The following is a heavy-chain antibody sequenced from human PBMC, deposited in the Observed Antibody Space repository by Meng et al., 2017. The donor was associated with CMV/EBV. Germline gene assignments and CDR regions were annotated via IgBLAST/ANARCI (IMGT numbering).Heavy chain of an antibody. Sequence: GESLKISCVASGFTFSSYGMHWVRRAPGKGLEWVAFIRYDGDNRYYADSVKGRFTISRDNSKNTLYLQMNSLRAEDTAVYYCAKDGSLGRKIVVPAVTPVCPDSWGQGTLVTVSS. CDR3: AKDGSLGRKIVVPAVTPVCPDS. J-gene: IGHJ4*02. V-gene: IGHV3-30*02. CDR1: GFTFSSYG. CDR2: IRYDGDNR. D-gene: IGHD2-2*02.